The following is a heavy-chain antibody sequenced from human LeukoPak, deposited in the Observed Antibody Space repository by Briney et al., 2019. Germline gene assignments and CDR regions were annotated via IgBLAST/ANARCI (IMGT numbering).Heavy chain of an antibody. J-gene: IGHJ2*01. Sequence: SETLSLTCTVSGGSISSGDYYWSWIRQPPGKGLEWIGYIYYSGSTYYNPSLKSRVTISVDTSKNQFSLKLSSVTAADTAVYYCARDRGKYCSGGSRYAINWYFDLWGRGTLVTVSS. CDR3: ARDRGKYCSGGSRYAINWYFDL. CDR1: GGSISSGDYY. CDR2: IYYSGST. D-gene: IGHD2-15*01. V-gene: IGHV4-30-4*01.